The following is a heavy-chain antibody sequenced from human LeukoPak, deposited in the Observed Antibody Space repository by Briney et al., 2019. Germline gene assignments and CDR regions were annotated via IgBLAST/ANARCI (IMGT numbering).Heavy chain of an antibody. CDR1: GFTFSNFW. J-gene: IGHJ4*02. V-gene: IGHV3-7*01. D-gene: IGHD6-19*01. CDR3: ARGTGWYPDY. CDR2: IKDDGRDK. Sequence: GSLRLSCAASGFTFSNFWMNWVRQAPGKGLEWVANIKDDGRDKNYVDSVKGRFTISRDNAKKSLYLQMNSLRAEDTAIYYCARGTGWYPDYWGQGILVTVSS.